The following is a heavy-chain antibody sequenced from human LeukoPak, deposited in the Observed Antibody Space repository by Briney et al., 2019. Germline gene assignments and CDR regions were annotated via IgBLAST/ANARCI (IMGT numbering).Heavy chain of an antibody. CDR3: ARDGNYYDSSGYYYTLDY. J-gene: IGHJ4*02. CDR2: ISSSGSTI. CDR1: GFTFSSYE. D-gene: IGHD3-22*01. Sequence: GGSLRLSCAASGFTFSSYEMNWVRQAPGKGLEWVSYISSSGSTIYYADSVKGRFTISRDNAKNSLYLQMNSLRAEDTAVYYCARDGNYYDSSGYYYTLDYWGQGTLVTVSS. V-gene: IGHV3-48*03.